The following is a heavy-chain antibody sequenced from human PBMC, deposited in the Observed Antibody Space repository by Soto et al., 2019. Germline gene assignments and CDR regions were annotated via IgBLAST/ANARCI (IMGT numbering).Heavy chain of an antibody. Sequence: ASVKVSCKASGYSFTSYVINWVRQATGQGLEWMGWMNPNSGNTDYGQNFQGRVTMTRDTSTRTAYMELSSLRSEDTAVYFCARSSFLIPVADHWGQGTLVTVSS. D-gene: IGHD6-19*01. CDR1: GYSFTSYV. CDR2: MNPNSGNT. V-gene: IGHV1-8*01. J-gene: IGHJ4*02. CDR3: ARSSFLIPVADH.